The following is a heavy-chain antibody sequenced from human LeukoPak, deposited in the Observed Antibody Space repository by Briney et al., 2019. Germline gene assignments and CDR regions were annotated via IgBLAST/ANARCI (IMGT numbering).Heavy chain of an antibody. V-gene: IGHV2-5*01. J-gene: IGHJ3*02. CDR2: IYWNDDK. CDR3: AHRRGFGSSGYYSYAFDI. Sequence: SGPTLVNPTQTLTLTCTFSGFSLSTSGVGVGWIRQPPGKALEWLALIYWNDDKRYSPSLKSRLTITKDTSKNQVVLTMTNMDPVDTATYYCAHRRGFGSSGYYSYAFDIWGQGTMVTVSS. D-gene: IGHD3-22*01. CDR1: GFSLSTSGVG.